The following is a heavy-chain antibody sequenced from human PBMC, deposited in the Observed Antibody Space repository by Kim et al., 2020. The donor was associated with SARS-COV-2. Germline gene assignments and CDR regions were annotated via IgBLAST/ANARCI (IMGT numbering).Heavy chain of an antibody. V-gene: IGHV1-2*04. J-gene: IGHJ4*02. D-gene: IGHD6-13*01. CDR3: ARALGAAAGYFDY. Sequence: YAQKFQGWVTMTRDTSISTAYMELSRLRSDDTAVYYCARALGAAAGYFDYWGQGTLVTVSS.